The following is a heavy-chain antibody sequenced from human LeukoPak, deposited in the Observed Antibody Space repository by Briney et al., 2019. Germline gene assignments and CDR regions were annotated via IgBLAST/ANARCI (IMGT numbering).Heavy chain of an antibody. CDR1: GFTFSSDS. J-gene: IGHJ4*02. V-gene: IGHV3-48*01. D-gene: IGHD2-8*01. CDR2: ISSSSSTK. Sequence: GGSLRLSCAASGFTFSSDSMNWVRQAPGKGLEWVSYISSSSSTKYYADSVKGRFTISRDNAKNSLYLQMNSLRAEDTAVYYCAKGGAQQAVYYYDYWGQGTLVTVSS. CDR3: AKGGAQQAVYYYDY.